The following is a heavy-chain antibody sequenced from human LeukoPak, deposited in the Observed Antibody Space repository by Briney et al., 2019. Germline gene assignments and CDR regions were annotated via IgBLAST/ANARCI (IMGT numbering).Heavy chain of an antibody. V-gene: IGHV3-21*01. J-gene: IGHJ4*02. CDR1: GFTFSSYS. CDR2: ISSSSSYI. Sequence: GGSLRLSCAASGFTFSSYSMNWVRQAPGKGLEWVSSISSSSSYIYYADSVKGRFTISRGNAKNTLYLQMNSLRAEDTAVYYCARSSYGYFDYWGQGTLVTVSS. CDR3: ARSSYGYFDY. D-gene: IGHD5-18*01.